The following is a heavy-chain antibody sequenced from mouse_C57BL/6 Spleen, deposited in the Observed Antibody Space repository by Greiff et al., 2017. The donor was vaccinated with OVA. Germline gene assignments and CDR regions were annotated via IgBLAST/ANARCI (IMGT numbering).Heavy chain of an antibody. Sequence: VQLVESGAELVKPGASVKISCKASGYAFSSYWMNWVKQRPGKGLEWIGQIYPGDGDTNYNGKFKGKATLTADKSSSTAYMQLSSLTSEDSAVYFCARAKLRLYAMDYWGQGTSVTVSS. CDR3: ARAKLRLYAMDY. D-gene: IGHD3-2*02. CDR2: IYPGDGDT. V-gene: IGHV1-80*01. J-gene: IGHJ4*01. CDR1: GYAFSSYW.